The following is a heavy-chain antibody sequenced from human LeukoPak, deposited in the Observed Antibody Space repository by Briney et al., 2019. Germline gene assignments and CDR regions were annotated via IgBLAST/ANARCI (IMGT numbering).Heavy chain of an antibody. V-gene: IGHV3-66*01. CDR1: GFTVSSNY. J-gene: IGHJ4*02. CDR3: ARASDYFDWFYFDY. D-gene: IGHD3-9*01. Sequence: GGSLRLSCAASGFTVSSNYMSWVRQAPGKGLEWVSVIYSGGSTYYADSVKGRFTISRDNSKNTLYLQMNSLRAEDTAVYYCARASDYFDWFYFDYWGQGTLVTVSS. CDR2: IYSGGST.